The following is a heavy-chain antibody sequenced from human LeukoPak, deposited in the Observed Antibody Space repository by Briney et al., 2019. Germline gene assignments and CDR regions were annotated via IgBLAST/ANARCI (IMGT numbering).Heavy chain of an antibody. CDR2: IFYVGST. CDR3: ARDYYDSRGEAFDI. Sequence: PSETLSLTCTVSGDSISGSNYHWGWIRQPPGKGLEWIGYIFYVGSTNYNPSLKSRVTISVDTSKNQFSLKLNSVTAADTAVYYCARDYYDSRGEAFDIWGQGTMVTVSS. D-gene: IGHD3-22*01. V-gene: IGHV4-61*01. J-gene: IGHJ3*02. CDR1: GDSISGSNYH.